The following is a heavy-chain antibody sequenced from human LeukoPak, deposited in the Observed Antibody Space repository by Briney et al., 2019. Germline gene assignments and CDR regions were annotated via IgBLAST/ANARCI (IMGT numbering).Heavy chain of an antibody. CDR1: GYTFTSYG. V-gene: IGHV1-18*01. Sequence: GAPVKVSCKASGYTFTSYGISWVRQAPGQGLEWMGWISAYNGNTNYAQKLQGRVTMTTDTSTSAAYMELRSLRSDDTAVYYCARENPDIVVVVAATPGWFDPWGQGTLVTVSS. D-gene: IGHD2-15*01. J-gene: IGHJ5*02. CDR3: ARENPDIVVVVAATPGWFDP. CDR2: ISAYNGNT.